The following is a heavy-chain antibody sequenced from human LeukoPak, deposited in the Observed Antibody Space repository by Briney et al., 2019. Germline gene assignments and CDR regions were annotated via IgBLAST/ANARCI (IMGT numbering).Heavy chain of an antibody. CDR2: ISNSGGST. CDR1: GFTFGTYA. V-gene: IGHV3-23*01. CDR3: AKDLRDVIIPRGDFDS. D-gene: IGHD3-16*02. J-gene: IGHJ4*02. Sequence: GGSLRLSCAASGFTFGTYAMSWVRQAPGKGLEWVSAISNSGGSTYYADSVKGRFTISRDNSKNTLYLQMSSLRAEDTAVFYVAKDLRDVIIPRGDFDSGGQGTLVIVSS.